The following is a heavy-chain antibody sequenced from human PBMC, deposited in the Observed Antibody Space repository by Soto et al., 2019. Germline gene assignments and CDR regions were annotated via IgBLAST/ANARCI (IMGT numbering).Heavy chain of an antibody. J-gene: IGHJ4*02. D-gene: IGHD4-17*01. CDR3: ARNDYGDYRPVY. Sequence: SETLSLTCAVYGGSFSGYYWSWIRQPPGKGLGWIGEIDHGGSTNYNPSLKSRVTILIDTSKKEISLKVTSVTAAETAVYYCARNDYGDYRPVYWGQGTLVTVSS. CDR1: GGSFSGYY. CDR2: IDHGGST. V-gene: IGHV4-34*01.